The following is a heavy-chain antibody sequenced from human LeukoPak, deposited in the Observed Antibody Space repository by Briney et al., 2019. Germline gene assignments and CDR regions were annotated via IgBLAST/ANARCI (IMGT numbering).Heavy chain of an antibody. Sequence: ASVKVSCKASGYTFTGYYMHWVRQAPGQGLEWMGWINPNSGGTNYAQKFQGRVTMTRDTSISTVYMELRGLTSGDTAFYYCARVKGNGSQLRGTLDNWGQGTLVTVSS. CDR1: GYTFTGYY. CDR2: INPNSGGT. CDR3: ARVKGNGSQLRGTLDN. J-gene: IGHJ4*02. D-gene: IGHD1-26*01. V-gene: IGHV1-2*02.